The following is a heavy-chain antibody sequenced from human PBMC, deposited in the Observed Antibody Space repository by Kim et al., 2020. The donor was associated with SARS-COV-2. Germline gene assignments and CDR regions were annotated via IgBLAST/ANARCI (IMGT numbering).Heavy chain of an antibody. CDR3: ARHTYSSSWYGVYYYGMDV. V-gene: IGHV4-39*01. CDR1: GGSISSSSYY. D-gene: IGHD6-13*01. CDR2: IYYSGST. J-gene: IGHJ6*02. Sequence: SETLSLTCTVSGGSISSSSYYWGWIRQPPGKGLEWIGSIYYSGSTYYNPSLKSRVTISVDTSKNQFSLKLSSVTAADTAVYYCARHTYSSSWYGVYYYGMDVWGQGTTVTVSS.